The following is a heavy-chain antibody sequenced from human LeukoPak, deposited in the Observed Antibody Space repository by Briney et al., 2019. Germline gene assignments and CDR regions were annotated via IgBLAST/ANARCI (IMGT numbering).Heavy chain of an antibody. CDR1: GYSFIDSY. CDR2: INPKTGDT. J-gene: IGHJ4*02. CDR3: GSEATAIGGVIVRVAY. Sequence: GASVKVSCKTSGYSFIDSYMQWVRQAPGQGLEWMGWINPKTGDTKYAQTFQGRVTMTRDTFIRTTYMELSSLRSDDTAIYYCGSEATAIGGVIVRVAYWGQGTLVSVSS. D-gene: IGHD3-16*02. V-gene: IGHV1-2*02.